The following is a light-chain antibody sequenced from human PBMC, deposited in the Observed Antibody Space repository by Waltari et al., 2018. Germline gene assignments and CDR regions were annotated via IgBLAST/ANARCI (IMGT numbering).Light chain of an antibody. CDR1: SRDVGRSDH. V-gene: IGLV2-14*03. J-gene: IGLJ3*02. CDR2: DVS. CDR3: SSYTSSNTLV. Sequence: QSALTQPAPVSGSPGQSIPTSCTATSRDVGRSDHVSWYQQHPGTAPKLMIFDVSYRPSGVSNRFSGTKSGNTASLTISGLQAEDEADYYCSSYTSSNTLVFGGGTKLTVL.